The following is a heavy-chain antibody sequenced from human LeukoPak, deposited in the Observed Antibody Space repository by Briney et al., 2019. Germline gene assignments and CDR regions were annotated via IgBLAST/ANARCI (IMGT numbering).Heavy chain of an antibody. D-gene: IGHD2-8*01. J-gene: IGHJ4*02. V-gene: IGHV3-23*01. CDR1: GFTVSSNY. Sequence: QSGGSLRLSCAASGFTVSSNYMSWVRQAPGKGLEWVSAISGSGGSTYYADPVKGRFTISRDNSKNTLYLQMNSLRAEDTAVYYCAKAQHGVWHVGDYWGQGTLVTVSS. CDR2: ISGSGGST. CDR3: AKAQHGVWHVGDY.